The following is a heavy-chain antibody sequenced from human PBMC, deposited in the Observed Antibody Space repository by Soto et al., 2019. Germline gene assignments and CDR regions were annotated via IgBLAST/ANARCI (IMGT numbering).Heavy chain of an antibody. D-gene: IGHD2-21*02. Sequence: SVKVSCKASGGTFSNHAISWVREAPGQGLEWVGGIIPMFPTADYAQRFQGRVTITADDSTTTVYMELSGLRSEDTAMYYCARDDATYCGGDCYRYFYYGMDVWGQGTTVTVSS. CDR3: ARDDATYCGGDCYRYFYYGMDV. CDR1: GGTFSNHA. CDR2: IIPMFPTA. J-gene: IGHJ6*02. V-gene: IGHV1-69*13.